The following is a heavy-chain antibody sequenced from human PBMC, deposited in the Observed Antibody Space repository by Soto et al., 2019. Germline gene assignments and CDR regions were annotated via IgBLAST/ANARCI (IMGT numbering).Heavy chain of an antibody. CDR1: GFIFTSYS. D-gene: IGHD6-13*01. CDR2: ISSSSSYI. CDR3: ARDSGSSSDYYGMDV. V-gene: IGHV3-21*02. Sequence: EVQLVDSGGGLVKPGGSLRLSCAASGFIFTSYSMNWVRQAPGKGLEWVASISSSSSYIYYADSVKGRFTISRDNAKNSLYLQMSSLRAEDTAVYYCARDSGSSSDYYGMDVWRQGTTVTVSS. J-gene: IGHJ6*02.